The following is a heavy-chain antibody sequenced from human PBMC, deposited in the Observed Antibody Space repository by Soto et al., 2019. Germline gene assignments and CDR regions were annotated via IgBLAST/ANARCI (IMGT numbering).Heavy chain of an antibody. CDR2: INPSGGRT. CDR3: AIAFQSYCSMEV. V-gene: IGHV1-46*01. Sequence: QVQLVQSGAEVKKPGASVKVSCKASGYTFTSYFIHWVRQAPGRGLEWMGIINPSGGRTNNAQQFQGRVTMTRDTSTSTVYMELSRLRSEDTAVYFCAIAFQSYCSMEVWGQGTTVTASS. J-gene: IGHJ6*02. D-gene: IGHD3-3*02. CDR1: GYTFTSYF.